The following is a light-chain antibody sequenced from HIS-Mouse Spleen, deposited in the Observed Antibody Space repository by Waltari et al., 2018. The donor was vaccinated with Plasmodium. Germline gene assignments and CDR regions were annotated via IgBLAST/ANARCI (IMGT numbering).Light chain of an antibody. CDR3: QQYNNWSFT. CDR1: QNVSSN. Sequence: ESITHATRSSQNVSSNLAWYQQKPGQAPRLLIYCASTRATGIPARFSGSGSGTEFTLTISSLQSEDFAVYYCQQYNNWSFTFGPGTKVDIK. J-gene: IGKJ3*01. CDR2: CAS. V-gene: IGKV3-15*01.